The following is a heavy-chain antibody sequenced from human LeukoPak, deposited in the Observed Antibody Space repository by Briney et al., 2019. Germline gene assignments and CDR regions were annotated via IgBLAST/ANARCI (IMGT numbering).Heavy chain of an antibody. CDR3: ARGGYNHAFDI. CDR2: INSDGGDT. CDR1: GFTFSSYW. J-gene: IGHJ3*02. Sequence: GGSLRLSCTASGFTFSSYWIHWVRQPPGKGLLWVSRINSDGGDTIYADSVRGRFTISRDNAKNTLYLQMNSLGAEDTAVYYCARGGYNHAFDIWGQGTVVTVSS. V-gene: IGHV3-74*01. D-gene: IGHD5-24*01.